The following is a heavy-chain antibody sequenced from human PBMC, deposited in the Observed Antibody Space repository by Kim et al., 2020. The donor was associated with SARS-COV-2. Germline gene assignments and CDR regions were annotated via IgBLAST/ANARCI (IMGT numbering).Heavy chain of an antibody. CDR1: GGTFSSYA. Sequence: SVKVSCKASGGTFSSYAISWVRQAPGQGLEWMGRIIPILGIANYAQKFQGRVTITADKSTSTAYMELSSLRSEDTAVYYCARDNREPGIAAAGSYNWFDPWGQGTLVTVSS. V-gene: IGHV1-69*04. D-gene: IGHD6-13*01. CDR3: ARDNREPGIAAAGSYNWFDP. CDR2: IIPILGIA. J-gene: IGHJ5*02.